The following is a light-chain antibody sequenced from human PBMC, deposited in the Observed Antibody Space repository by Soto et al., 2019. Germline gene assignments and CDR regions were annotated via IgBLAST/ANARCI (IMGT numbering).Light chain of an antibody. CDR3: QQYNSAPWT. J-gene: IGKJ1*01. V-gene: IGKV1-5*03. Sequence: DIQMTQSPSTLSASVGDRVTITCRASQSISSWLAWYQQKPGKAPKLLIYKASSLESGVPSRFSGSGSGTEFTLTISSLQPDDFATYYGQQYNSAPWTFVQGTKVEIK. CDR1: QSISSW. CDR2: KAS.